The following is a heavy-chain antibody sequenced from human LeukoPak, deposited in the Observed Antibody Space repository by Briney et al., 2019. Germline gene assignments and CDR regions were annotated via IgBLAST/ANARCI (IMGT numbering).Heavy chain of an antibody. V-gene: IGHV3-33*01. CDR1: GFTFSSYG. J-gene: IGHJ4*02. CDR3: ARDGVHDPPFDY. Sequence: GRSLRLSCAASGFTFSSYGMHWVRQAPGKGLEWVAVIWYDGSNKFYADSAKGRFTISRDNSKNTLYLQMNSLRAEDTAVYYCARDGVHDPPFDYWGQGTLVTVSS. D-gene: IGHD1-1*01. CDR2: IWYDGSNK.